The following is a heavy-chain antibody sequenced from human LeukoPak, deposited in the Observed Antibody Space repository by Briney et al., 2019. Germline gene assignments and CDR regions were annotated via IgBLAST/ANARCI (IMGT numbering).Heavy chain of an antibody. CDR3: ARVYDSSGYYF. D-gene: IGHD3-22*01. J-gene: IGHJ4*02. Sequence: GGSLRLSCAASGFTFSSYAMNWVRQAPGKGLEWVSVIYSGGSTYYADSVKGRFTVSRDDSKNTLHLQMNSLRAEDTAVYYCARVYDSSGYYFWGQGTLVTVSS. V-gene: IGHV3-53*01. CDR2: IYSGGST. CDR1: GFTFSSYA.